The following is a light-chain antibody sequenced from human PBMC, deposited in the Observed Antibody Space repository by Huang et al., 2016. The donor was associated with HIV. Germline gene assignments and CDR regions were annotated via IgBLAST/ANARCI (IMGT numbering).Light chain of an antibody. CDR1: QSLLHGNGYNY. Sequence: DIVMIQSPLSLSVTPGEAASISCRSSQSLLHGNGYNYLEWYLQKPGQSPQPLIYSGSDRAPGVPARFSASGSGTDFSLTISSVEAEDIGIYYCMQSLQTPGTFGQGTRLDIK. V-gene: IGKV2-28*01. CDR3: MQSLQTPGT. J-gene: IGKJ5*01. CDR2: SGS.